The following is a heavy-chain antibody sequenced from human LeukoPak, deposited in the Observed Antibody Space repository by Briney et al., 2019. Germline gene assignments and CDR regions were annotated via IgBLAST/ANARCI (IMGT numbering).Heavy chain of an antibody. D-gene: IGHD3-10*01. J-gene: IGHJ3*01. CDR1: GYIFANYW. CDR2: VYPDDSDT. V-gene: IGHV5-51*01. Sequence: GESLKISCKGSGYIFANYWIAWVRQMPGKGLEWMGIVYPDDSDTRYSPSFQGQVTISADKSIATAYLQWSSLKASDTAMYYCATYGSGTSKTFDFWGQGTMVTVSS. CDR3: ATYGSGTSKTFDF.